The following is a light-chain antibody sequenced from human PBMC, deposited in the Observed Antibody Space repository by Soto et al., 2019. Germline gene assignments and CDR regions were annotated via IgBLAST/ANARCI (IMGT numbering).Light chain of an antibody. CDR3: GSWDRGVSAYV. J-gene: IGLJ1*01. CDR1: SSNIGGNS. V-gene: IGLV1-51*01. Sequence: QSVPTQPPSVSAAPGQQVTISCSGSSSNIGGNSVSWYQQLPGTAPKLLIYDDNRRHSGIPDRCSVSKSGTSDTLGITRFQTGDEADYNCGSWDRGVSAYVFGTGTKVTVL. CDR2: DDN.